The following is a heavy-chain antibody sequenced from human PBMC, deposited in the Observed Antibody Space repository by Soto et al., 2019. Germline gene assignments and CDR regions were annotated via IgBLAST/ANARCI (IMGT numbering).Heavy chain of an antibody. J-gene: IGHJ4*02. CDR2: ISYDGSNK. CDR1: GFAFSTFG. CDR3: ARESEDLTSNFDY. Sequence: GGSLRLSCAASGFAFSTFGMHWVRQAPGKGLEWMAVISYDGSNKNYADSMKGRFTISRDNAKNSLYLEMNSLRAEDTAVYYCARESEDLTSNFDYWGQGTLVTVSS. V-gene: IGHV3-30*03.